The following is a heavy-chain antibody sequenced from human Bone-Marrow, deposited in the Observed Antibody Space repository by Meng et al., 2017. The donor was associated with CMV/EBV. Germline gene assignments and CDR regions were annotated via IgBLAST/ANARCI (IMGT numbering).Heavy chain of an antibody. D-gene: IGHD3/OR15-3a*01. CDR1: GFTFSSHA. V-gene: IGHV3-23*01. J-gene: IGHJ2*01. Sequence: GESLKISCAASGFTFSSHAMSWVRQAPGKGLEWVSAISGSGGSTYYADSVKGRFTISRDNSKNTLYLQMNSLRAEDTAVYYCARGGRFLDINWYFDLWGRGTLVTVSS. CDR2: ISGSGGST. CDR3: ARGGRFLDINWYFDL.